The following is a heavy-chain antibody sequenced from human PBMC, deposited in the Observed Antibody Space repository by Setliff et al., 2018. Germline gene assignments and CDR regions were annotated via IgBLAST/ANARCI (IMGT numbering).Heavy chain of an antibody. J-gene: IGHJ6*03. D-gene: IGHD3-22*01. CDR3: ARQARGYYYDSSGYYRASPGYYYMDV. Sequence: GESLKISCKGAGYSFTTYWIGWVRQMPGKGLEWMGIIYPGDSDTRYSPSFQGQVTISADKSISTAYLQWSSLKASDTAMYYCARQARGYYYDSSGYYRASPGYYYMDVWGKGTTVTVSS. CDR2: IYPGDSDT. CDR1: GYSFTTYW. V-gene: IGHV5-51*01.